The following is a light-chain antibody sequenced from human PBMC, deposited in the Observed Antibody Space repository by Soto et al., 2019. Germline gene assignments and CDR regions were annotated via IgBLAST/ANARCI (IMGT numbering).Light chain of an antibody. CDR3: QQSYSTPYT. CDR2: SAS. CDR1: QTIRSY. Sequence: DVQMTQSPSSLSASVGDRVTITCRASQTIRSYLNWYQQKPGKAPKLLIYSASSLQSGVPSRFSGSGSGTDFTLTISSLQPADFATYSCQQSYSTPYTFGQGTHLEIK. V-gene: IGKV1-39*01. J-gene: IGKJ2*01.